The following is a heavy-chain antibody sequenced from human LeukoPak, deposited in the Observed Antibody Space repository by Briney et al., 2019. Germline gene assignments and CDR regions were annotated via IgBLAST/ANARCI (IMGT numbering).Heavy chain of an antibody. CDR2: IIPIFGTA. J-gene: IGHJ3*02. D-gene: IGHD5-18*01. Sequence: ASVKVSCKASGGTFSSYAISWVRQAPGQGLEWMGGIIPIFGTANYAQKFQGRVTITADESTSTAYMELSSLRSEDTAVYYCARPSGYSYGPDAFDIWGQGTMVTVSS. V-gene: IGHV1-69*13. CDR1: GGTFSSYA. CDR3: ARPSGYSYGPDAFDI.